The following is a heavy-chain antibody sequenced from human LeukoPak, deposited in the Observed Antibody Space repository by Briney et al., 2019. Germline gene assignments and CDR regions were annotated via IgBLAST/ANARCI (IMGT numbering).Heavy chain of an antibody. Sequence: PGGSLRLSCTGSGFTFGDYGMSWVRQAPGKGLEWVGFIRSKVYGGTTEYAASVKGRFTISRDDSKSIAYLQMNSLKTEDTAVYYCSNSYCGGDCYSGGYFDYWGQGTLVTVSS. D-gene: IGHD2-21*02. CDR2: IRSKVYGGTT. V-gene: IGHV3-49*04. CDR1: GFTFGDYG. CDR3: SNSYCGGDCYSGGYFDY. J-gene: IGHJ4*02.